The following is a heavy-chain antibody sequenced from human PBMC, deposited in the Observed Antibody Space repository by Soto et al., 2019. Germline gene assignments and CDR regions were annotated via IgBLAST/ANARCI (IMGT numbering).Heavy chain of an antibody. CDR1: GYIFTSYR. D-gene: IGHD6-13*01. CDR3: ARHFPYSSSWYPSYCDS. Sequence: ESLKISCKGFGYIFTSYRIGWVRQMPGKGLEWMGIIYPGDSDTRYSPSFQGQVTISADKSISTAYLQWGSLKASDTGIYYCARHFPYSSSWYPSYCDSWGQGTLVTVSS. J-gene: IGHJ4*02. V-gene: IGHV5-51*01. CDR2: IYPGDSDT.